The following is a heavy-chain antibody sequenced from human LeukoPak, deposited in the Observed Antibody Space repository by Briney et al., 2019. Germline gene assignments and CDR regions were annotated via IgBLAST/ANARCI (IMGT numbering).Heavy chain of an antibody. V-gene: IGHV4-31*03. D-gene: IGHD2-2*01. Sequence: SQTLSLTCTVSGGSISSGGYYWSWIRQHPGKGLEWIGYIYYSGSTYYNPSLKSRVTISVDTSKNQFSLKLSSVTAADTAVYYCARDTTGYCSSTSCYSEGDYWGQGTLVTVSS. CDR1: GGSISSGGYY. CDR3: ARDTTGYCSSTSCYSEGDY. CDR2: IYYSGST. J-gene: IGHJ4*02.